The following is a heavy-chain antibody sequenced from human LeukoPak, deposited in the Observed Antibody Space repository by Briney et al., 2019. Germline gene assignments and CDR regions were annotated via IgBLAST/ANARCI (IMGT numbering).Heavy chain of an antibody. CDR3: ASPPEGWEPTWAFDI. J-gene: IGHJ3*02. D-gene: IGHD1-26*01. Sequence: GASVKVSCKASGGTFSSYAISWVRQAPGQGLEWMGRIIPILGIANYAQKFQGRVTITADKSTSTAYMELSSLRSEDTAVYYCASPPEGWEPTWAFDIWGQGTMVTVSS. CDR2: IIPILGIA. V-gene: IGHV1-69*04. CDR1: GGTFSSYA.